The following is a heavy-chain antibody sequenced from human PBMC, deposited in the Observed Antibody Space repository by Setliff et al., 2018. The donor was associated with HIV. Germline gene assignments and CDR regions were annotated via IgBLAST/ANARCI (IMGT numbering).Heavy chain of an antibody. J-gene: IGHJ5*02. Sequence: TASETLSLTCTVSGDSMRDYYWSWLRQPAGKGLEWIGRIFPSGTTDYNPSLKSRVTMSIDTSKDQFSLNLKSVTAADTAAYFCARDRSNYGSGSSAYNWFDPWGQGNQVTVSS. CDR2: IFPSGTT. CDR3: ARDRSNYGSGSSAYNWFDP. CDR1: GDSMRDYY. D-gene: IGHD3-10*01. V-gene: IGHV4-4*07.